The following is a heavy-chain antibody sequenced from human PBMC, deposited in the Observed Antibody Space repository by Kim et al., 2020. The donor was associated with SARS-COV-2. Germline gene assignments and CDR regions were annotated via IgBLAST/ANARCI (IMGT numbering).Heavy chain of an antibody. J-gene: IGHJ4*02. D-gene: IGHD3-10*01. CDR1: GGSISSSSYY. CDR2: IYYSGST. Sequence: SETLSLTCTVSGGSISSSSYYWGWIRQPPGKGLEWIGSIYYSGSTYYNPSLKSRVTISVDTSKNQFSLKLSSVTAADTAVYYCASEGGTYYYGSGSYEWGQGTLVTVSS. V-gene: IGHV4-39*07. CDR3: ASEGGTYYYGSGSYE.